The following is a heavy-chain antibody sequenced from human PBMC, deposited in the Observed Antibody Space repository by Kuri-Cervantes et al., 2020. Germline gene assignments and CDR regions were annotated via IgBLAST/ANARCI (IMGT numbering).Heavy chain of an antibody. Sequence: GESLKISCPASGFTFTDYAMTWVRQAPGKGLEWVSGISGSGGATYYADFVKGRFTISRDNSKNTLYLQMNSLRAEDTAMYHCARKLAYYFDYWGQGTLVTVSS. CDR3: ARKLAYYFDY. J-gene: IGHJ4*02. D-gene: IGHD6-13*01. CDR1: GFTFTDYA. V-gene: IGHV3-23*01. CDR2: ISGSGGAT.